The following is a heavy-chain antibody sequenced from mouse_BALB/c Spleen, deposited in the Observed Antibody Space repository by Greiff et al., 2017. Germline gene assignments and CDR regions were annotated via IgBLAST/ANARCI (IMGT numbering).Heavy chain of an antibody. CDR3: AKGNWAFAY. CDR2: ISSGSSTI. D-gene: IGHD4-1*01. J-gene: IGHJ3*01. CDR1: GFTFSSFG. Sequence: EVQVVESGGGLVQPGGSRKLSCAASGFTFSSFGMHWVRQAPEKGLEWVAYISSGSSTIYYADTVKGRFTISRDNPKNTLFLQMTSLRSEDTAMYYCAKGNWAFAYWGQGTLVTVSA. V-gene: IGHV5-17*02.